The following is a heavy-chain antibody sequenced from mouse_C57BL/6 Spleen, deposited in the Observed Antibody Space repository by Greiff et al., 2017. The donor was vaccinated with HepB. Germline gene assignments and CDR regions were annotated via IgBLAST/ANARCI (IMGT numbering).Heavy chain of an antibody. J-gene: IGHJ4*01. CDR1: GYTFTDYN. CDR3: ARRGTVVAPYYAMDY. V-gene: IGHV1-18*01. CDR2: INPNNGGT. D-gene: IGHD1-1*01. Sequence: VQLQQSGPELVKPGASVKIPCKASGYTFTDYNMDWVKQSHGKSLEWIGDINPNNGGTIYNQKFKGKATLTVDKSSSTAYMELRSLTSEDTAGYYCARRGTVVAPYYAMDYWGQGTSVTVSS.